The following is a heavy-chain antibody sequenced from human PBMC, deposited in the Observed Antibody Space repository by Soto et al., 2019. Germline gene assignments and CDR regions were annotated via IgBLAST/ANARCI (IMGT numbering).Heavy chain of an antibody. CDR3: AKLRYNWNDLRWFDP. D-gene: IGHD1-20*01. CDR2: ISGSGGST. Sequence: GGSLRLSCAASGFTFSSYAMSWVRQAPGKGLEWVPAISGSGGSTYYADSVKGRFTISRDNSKNTLYLQMNSLRAEDTAVYYCAKLRYNWNDLRWFDPWGQGTLVTVSS. CDR1: GFTFSSYA. J-gene: IGHJ5*02. V-gene: IGHV3-23*01.